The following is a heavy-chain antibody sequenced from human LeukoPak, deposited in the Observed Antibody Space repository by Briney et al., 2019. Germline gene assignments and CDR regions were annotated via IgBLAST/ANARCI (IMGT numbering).Heavy chain of an antibody. CDR3: ARASGSYYDYYYYYMDV. Sequence: SETLSLTCTVSGGSISSSSYYWGWIRQPPGKGLEWIGSIYHSGSTYYNPSLKSRVTISVDTSKNQFSLKLSSVTAADTAVYYCARASGSYYDYYYYYMDVRGKGTTVTVSS. CDR1: GGSISSSSYY. CDR2: IYHSGST. V-gene: IGHV4-39*07. J-gene: IGHJ6*03. D-gene: IGHD1-26*01.